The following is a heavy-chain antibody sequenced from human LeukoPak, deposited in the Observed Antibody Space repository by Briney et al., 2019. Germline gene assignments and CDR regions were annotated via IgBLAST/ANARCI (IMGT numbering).Heavy chain of an antibody. D-gene: IGHD5-12*01. V-gene: IGHV4-59*01. CDR2: IYYSGST. CDR1: GGSISSYY. Sequence: SETLSLTCTVSGGSISSYYWSWIRQPPGKGLEWIGYIYYSGSTNYNPSLKSRVTISVDTSKYQFSLKLSSVTAADTAVYYCARDSGYDPGFDYWGQETLVTVSS. J-gene: IGHJ4*02. CDR3: ARDSGYDPGFDY.